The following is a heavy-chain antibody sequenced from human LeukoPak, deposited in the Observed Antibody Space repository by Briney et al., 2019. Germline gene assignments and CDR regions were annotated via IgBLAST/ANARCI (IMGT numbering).Heavy chain of an antibody. D-gene: IGHD3-10*01. CDR3: ARGFGELLPFDY. V-gene: IGHV1-69*13. CDR2: IIPIFGTA. CDR1: GGTFSSYA. Sequence: ASVKVSCKASGGTFSSYAISWVRQAPGQGLEWMGGIIPIFGTANYAQKLQGRVTITADESTSTAYMELSSLRSEDTAVYYCARGFGELLPFDYWGQGTLVTVSS. J-gene: IGHJ4*02.